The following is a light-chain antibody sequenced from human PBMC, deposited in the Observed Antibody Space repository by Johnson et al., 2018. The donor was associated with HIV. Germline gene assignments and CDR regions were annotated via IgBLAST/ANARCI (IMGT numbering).Light chain of an antibody. CDR2: DND. J-gene: IGLJ1*01. Sequence: QSVLTQPPSVSAAPGQRVTISCSGSTSNIGNNYVSWYQHLPGTAPKLLIYDNDKRPSGIPDRFSGSRSGTSATLGITGLQTGDDADYYCGAWDSGLTAGVFGTGTKVTVL. CDR3: GAWDSGLTAGV. V-gene: IGLV1-51*01. CDR1: TSNIGNNY.